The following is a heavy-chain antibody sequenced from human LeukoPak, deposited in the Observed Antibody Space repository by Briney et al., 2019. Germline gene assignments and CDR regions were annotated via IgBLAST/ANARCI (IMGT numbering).Heavy chain of an antibody. CDR2: ISSNGGST. J-gene: IGHJ3*02. V-gene: IGHV3-64*04. Sequence: PGGSLRLSCSASGFTFSSYAMHWVRQAPGKGLEYVSAISSNGGSTYYADSVKGRFTISRDNSKNTLYLQMNSLRAEDTAVYYCAKFDYYDSSGYYNKVLDAFDIWGQGTMVTVSS. CDR1: GFTFSSYA. D-gene: IGHD3-22*01. CDR3: AKFDYYDSSGYYNKVLDAFDI.